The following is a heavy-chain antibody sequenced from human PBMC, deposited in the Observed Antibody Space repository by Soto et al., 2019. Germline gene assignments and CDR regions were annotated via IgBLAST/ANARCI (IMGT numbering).Heavy chain of an antibody. CDR2: IYHSGST. Sequence: PSETLSLTCAVSGGSISSGGYSWSWIRQPPGKGLEWIGYIYHSGSTYYNPSLKSRVTISVDRSKNQFSLKLSSVTAADTAVYYCARMASFGQIWYLDLWGRGTLVTVSS. CDR3: ARMASFGQIWYLDL. CDR1: GGSISSGGYS. V-gene: IGHV4-30-2*02. D-gene: IGHD3-3*01. J-gene: IGHJ2*01.